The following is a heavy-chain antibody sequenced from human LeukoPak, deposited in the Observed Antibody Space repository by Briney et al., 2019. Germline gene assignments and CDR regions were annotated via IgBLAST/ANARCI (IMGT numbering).Heavy chain of an antibody. CDR3: ARQGIYGDYFDY. J-gene: IGHJ4*02. CDR1: GGSISSSSYY. Sequence: SETLSLTCTVSGGSISSSSYYWGWIRQPPGKGLEWIGSIYYSGSTYYNPSLKSRVTISVDTSKNQFSLKLSSVTAADTAVYYCARQGIYGDYFDYWGQGTLVTVSS. CDR2: IYYSGST. D-gene: IGHD4-17*01. V-gene: IGHV4-39*01.